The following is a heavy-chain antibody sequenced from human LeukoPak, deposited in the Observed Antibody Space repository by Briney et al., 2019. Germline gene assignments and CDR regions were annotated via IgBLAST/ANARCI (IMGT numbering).Heavy chain of an antibody. Sequence: PSETLSLTCTVSGGSISSYYWSWIRQPPGKGLEWIGSIYNSGTTYYSPSLKSRVTISVDTSKNQFSLNLSSVTAADTAVFFCAGLGIVGATSPRYYFDYWGQGTLVTVSS. V-gene: IGHV4-59*05. CDR2: IYNSGTT. J-gene: IGHJ4*02. D-gene: IGHD1-26*01. CDR1: GGSISSYY. CDR3: AGLGIVGATSPRYYFDY.